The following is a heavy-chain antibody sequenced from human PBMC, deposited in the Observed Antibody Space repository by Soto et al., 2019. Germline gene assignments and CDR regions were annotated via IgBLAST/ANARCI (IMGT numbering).Heavy chain of an antibody. D-gene: IGHD3-22*01. V-gene: IGHV3-21*02. J-gene: IGHJ4*02. CDR2: ITGSSSYI. Sequence: EVQLVESGGGLVKPGGSLRLSCAASGFTFSSYSMNWVRQAPGKGLEWVSSITGSSSYIYYADSVKGRFTISRDNAKNSLYLQMNSLRAEDTAVDYWARDVYYYDSSAYWAYWGQGTLVTVSS. CDR1: GFTFSSYS. CDR3: ARDVYYYDSSAYWAY.